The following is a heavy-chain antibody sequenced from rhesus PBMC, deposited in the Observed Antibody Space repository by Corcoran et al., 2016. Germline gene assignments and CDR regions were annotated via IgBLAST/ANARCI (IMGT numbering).Heavy chain of an antibody. CDR3: ARGGASTYFDY. J-gene: IGHJ4*01. CDR2: IRSGGST. CDR1: GGSISSNY. Sequence: QVQLQQWGEGLVKPSETLSLTCAVYGGSISSNYWSWIRQPPGKGLEWIGRIRSGGSTNYNPSLKSRVTISIDTSKNQFSLKLSSVTAADTAVYYCARGGASTYFDYWGQGVLVTVSS. V-gene: IGHV4-160*01. D-gene: IGHD2-33*01.